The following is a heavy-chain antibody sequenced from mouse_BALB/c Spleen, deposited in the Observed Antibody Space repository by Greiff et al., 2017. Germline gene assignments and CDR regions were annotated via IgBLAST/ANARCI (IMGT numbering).Heavy chain of an antibody. CDR1: GFSLTGYG. J-gene: IGHJ4*01. D-gene: IGHD1-1*01. CDR2: IWGDGST. CDR3: ARETTVVANAMDY. V-gene: IGHV2-6-7*01. Sequence: QVQLQQSGPGLVAPSQSLSITCTVSGFSLTGYGVNWVRQPPGKGLEWLGMIWGDGSTDYNSALKSRLSISKDNSKSQVFLKMNSLQTDDTARYYCARETTVVANAMDYWGQGTSVTVSS.